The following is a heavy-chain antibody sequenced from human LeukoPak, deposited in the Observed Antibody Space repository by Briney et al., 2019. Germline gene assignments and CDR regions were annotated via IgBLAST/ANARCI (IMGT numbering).Heavy chain of an antibody. V-gene: IGHV1-2*06. CDR1: GYTFTCYY. CDR3: ARVGPTTMLYHYYYGMDA. J-gene: IGHJ6*02. CDR2: INPNSGVT. D-gene: IGHD1-1*01. Sequence: ASVKVSCKASGYTFTCYYMHWVRQAPGQGLEWMGRINPNSGVTHYAQKFQGRVTMTRDTSISTAYMELSRLRFEDSAVYYCARVGPTTMLYHYYYGMDAWGQGTTVTVSS.